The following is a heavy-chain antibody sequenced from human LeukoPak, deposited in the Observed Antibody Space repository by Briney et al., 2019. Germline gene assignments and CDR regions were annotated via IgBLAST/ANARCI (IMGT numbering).Heavy chain of an antibody. CDR2: IYYSGCT. CDR1: GGSISSYY. Sequence: PSETLSLTCTVSGGSISSYYWSWIRQPPGKGLEWIGYIYYSGCTDYNPSLKGRVTISEDTSKNQFSLKLNSVTAADTAVYYCARSLQYGNNNYYYYGMDVWGQGTTVTVSS. J-gene: IGHJ6*02. V-gene: IGHV4-59*01. CDR3: ARSLQYGNNNYYYYGMDV. D-gene: IGHD2/OR15-2a*01.